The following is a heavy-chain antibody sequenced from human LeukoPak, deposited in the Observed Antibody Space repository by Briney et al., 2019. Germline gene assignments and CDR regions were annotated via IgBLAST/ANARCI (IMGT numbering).Heavy chain of an antibody. V-gene: IGHV1-46*01. J-gene: IGHJ6*02. Sequence: ASVKVSCKASGYTFTSYYMHWVRQAPGQGLEWMGIINPSGGSTGYAQKFQGRVTMTRDTSTSTVYMELSSLRSEDTAVYYCARDKLERRSCYYYGMDVWGQGTTVTVSS. CDR1: GYTFTSYY. CDR2: INPSGGST. D-gene: IGHD1-1*01. CDR3: ARDKLERRSCYYYGMDV.